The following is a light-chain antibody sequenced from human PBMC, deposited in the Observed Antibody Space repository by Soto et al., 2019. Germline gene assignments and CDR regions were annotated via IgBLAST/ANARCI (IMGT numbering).Light chain of an antibody. CDR3: SSYTTRITLI. CDR2: EVR. CDR1: SRDIGGYDY. V-gene: IGLV2-14*01. Sequence: QSALTRPASVSGLPGRPIPFSCIGSSRDIGGYDYVSWYQQHPGKAPKLLISEVRNRPSGVSDRFTGSKSGYTASLTISGLQPEDEADYYCSSYTTRITLIFGGGTKLTVL. J-gene: IGLJ2*01.